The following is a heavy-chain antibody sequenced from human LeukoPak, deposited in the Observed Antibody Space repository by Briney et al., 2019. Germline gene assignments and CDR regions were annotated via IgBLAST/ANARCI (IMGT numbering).Heavy chain of an antibody. J-gene: IGHJ3*02. V-gene: IGHV4-38-2*02. CDR2: IYHSGTT. CDR3: ARDQIVDRDAFDI. Sequence: SETLSLTCTVSGYSISSGYYWVWIRQPPGKGLEWIASIYHSGTTYYNPSLRSRVTISVDTSKNQFSLKLSSVTAADTAVYYCARDQIVDRDAFDIWGQGTMVTVSS. CDR1: GYSISSGYY. D-gene: IGHD2/OR15-2a*01.